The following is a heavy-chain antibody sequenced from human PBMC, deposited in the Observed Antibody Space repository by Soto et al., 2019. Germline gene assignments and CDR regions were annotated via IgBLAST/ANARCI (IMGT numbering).Heavy chain of an antibody. CDR3: AGAWLEYNWFDS. V-gene: IGHV4-31*03. J-gene: IGHJ5*01. CDR1: GGSITRGGSY. CDR2: VAYSGGT. D-gene: IGHD5-12*01. Sequence: QVQLQESGPGLVKPSQTLSLTCTVSGGSITRGGSYWSWIRQHPEKGLEWIGYVAYSGGTFYNPSLKSRVTYWLDMSKNLLSLRLSSVTAADTAVYYCAGAWLEYNWFDSWGQGTLVTVSS.